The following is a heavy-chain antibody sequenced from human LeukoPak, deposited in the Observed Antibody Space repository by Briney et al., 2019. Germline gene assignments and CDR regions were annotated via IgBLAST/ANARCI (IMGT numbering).Heavy chain of an antibody. CDR2: IKQDGSVK. J-gene: IGHJ4*02. V-gene: IGHV3-7*03. Sequence: GGSLRLSCATSGFPFTNYWMTWVRQAPGKGLEWVANIKQDGSVKYYADSVKGRFTISRDNAKDSLYLQMISLRAEDTAVYKCARIGYSSSSLDFWGRGTLVTVSS. CDR1: GFPFTNYW. D-gene: IGHD6-6*01. CDR3: ARIGYSSSSLDF.